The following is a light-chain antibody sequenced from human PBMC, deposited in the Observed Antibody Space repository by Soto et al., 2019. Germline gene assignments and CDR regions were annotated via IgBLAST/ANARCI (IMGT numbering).Light chain of an antibody. V-gene: IGKV2-28*01. CDR1: QSLLHSNGYTY. CDR2: LGF. CDR3: MQGLQTFYT. Sequence: DIVMTQSPLSLPVTPGEPASISCRSSQSLLHSNGYTYLDWYLQRPGQSPQLLIYLGFNRASGVPDRFSGSGSGTDFTLKISRVEAEDVGVYSGMQGLQTFYTFGQGTKLEIK. J-gene: IGKJ2*01.